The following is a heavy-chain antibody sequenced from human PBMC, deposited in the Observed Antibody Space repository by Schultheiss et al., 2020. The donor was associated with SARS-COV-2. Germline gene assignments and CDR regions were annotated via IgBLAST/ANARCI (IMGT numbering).Heavy chain of an antibody. CDR3: VRDRSWWTPYNCFDL. D-gene: IGHD2-15*01. V-gene: IGHV3-23*01. CDR2: ISGSGGST. Sequence: GGSLRLSCAASGFTFSSYAMSWVRQAPGKGLEWVSGISGSGGSTYYAESVKGRFTISRDNSKNTLYLQMNSLRAEDTAVYYCVRDRSWWTPYNCFDLWGRGTLVTVSS. CDR1: GFTFSSYA. J-gene: IGHJ5*02.